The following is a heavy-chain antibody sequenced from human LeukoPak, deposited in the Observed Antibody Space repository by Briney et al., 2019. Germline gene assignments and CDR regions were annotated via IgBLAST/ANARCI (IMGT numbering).Heavy chain of an antibody. J-gene: IGHJ4*02. CDR2: IWYDGSNK. CDR1: GFTFSSYA. Sequence: GGSLRLSCAASGFTFSSYAMHWVRQAPGKGLEWVAVIWYDGSNKYYADSVKGRFTISRDNSKNTLYLQMNSLRAEDTAVYYCARARPYYYDSSADGDYWGQGTLVTVSS. V-gene: IGHV3-33*08. CDR3: ARARPYYYDSSADGDY. D-gene: IGHD3-22*01.